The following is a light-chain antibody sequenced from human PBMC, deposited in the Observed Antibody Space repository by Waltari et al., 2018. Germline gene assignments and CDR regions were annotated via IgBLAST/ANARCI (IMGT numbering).Light chain of an antibody. CDR2: SND. Sequence: QSVLTQPPSQSGTPGQRVTISCSGSRSNIGRYSVNWYQQLPGMAPRLLMHSNDERPSGVPDRFSASKSGTSASLDISGLQSEDEGDYYCAAWDDSLSGAWVFGGGTKLTVL. V-gene: IGLV1-44*01. CDR1: RSNIGRYS. J-gene: IGLJ3*02. CDR3: AAWDDSLSGAWV.